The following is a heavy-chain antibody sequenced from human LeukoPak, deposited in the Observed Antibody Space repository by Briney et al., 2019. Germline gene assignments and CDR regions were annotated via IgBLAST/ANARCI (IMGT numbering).Heavy chain of an antibody. Sequence: PGGSLRLSCAASGFTFSSYAMSWVRQAPGKGLEWVSAISGSGGSTYYADSVKGRFTISRDNSKNTLYLQMNSLRAEDTAVYYCARDRSYGDYAYYYYYGMDVWGQGTTVTVSS. D-gene: IGHD4-17*01. J-gene: IGHJ6*02. V-gene: IGHV3-23*01. CDR1: GFTFSSYA. CDR3: ARDRSYGDYAYYYYYGMDV. CDR2: ISGSGGST.